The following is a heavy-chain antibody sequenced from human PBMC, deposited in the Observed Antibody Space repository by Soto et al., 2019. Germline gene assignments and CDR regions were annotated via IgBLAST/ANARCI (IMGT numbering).Heavy chain of an antibody. CDR2: ISAHNGDT. V-gene: IGHV1-18*04. CDR3: ATEPIYYNDGSGYYPLGH. CDR1: GYSFATYC. J-gene: IGHJ4*02. D-gene: IGHD3-22*01. Sequence: ASVNVSFKSSGYSFATYCFSWVRPALAQGLECVGWISAHNGDTHYSQKFQGRVTLTTDTSTNTGYMELRSLTSDDTAVYFCATEPIYYNDGSGYYPLGHWGQGTLVTVSS.